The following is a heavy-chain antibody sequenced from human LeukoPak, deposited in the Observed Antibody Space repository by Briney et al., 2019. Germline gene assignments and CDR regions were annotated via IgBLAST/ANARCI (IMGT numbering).Heavy chain of an antibody. CDR3: ARSMYSSGWGHFDY. J-gene: IGHJ4*02. CDR2: INHSGST. V-gene: IGHV4-34*01. D-gene: IGHD6-19*01. CDR1: GGSFSGYY. Sequence: SETLSLTCAVYGGSFSGYYWSWIRQPPGKGLEWIGEINHSGSTNYNPSLKSRVTISIDTSKNQFSLKLSSVTAADTAVYYCARSMYSSGWGHFDYWGQGTLVTVSS.